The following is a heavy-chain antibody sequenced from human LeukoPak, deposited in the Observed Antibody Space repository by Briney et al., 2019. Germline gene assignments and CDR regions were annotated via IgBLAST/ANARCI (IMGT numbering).Heavy chain of an antibody. CDR2: ISAYNGNT. Sequence: ASVKVSCKASGYTFTGYYMHWVRQAPGQGLEWMGWISAYNGNTNYAQKLQGRVTMTTDTSTSTAYMELRSLRSDDTAVYYCARDIAQYYYGSGSYKYWGQGTLVTVSS. V-gene: IGHV1-18*04. CDR1: GYTFTGYY. J-gene: IGHJ4*02. D-gene: IGHD3-10*01. CDR3: ARDIAQYYYGSGSYKY.